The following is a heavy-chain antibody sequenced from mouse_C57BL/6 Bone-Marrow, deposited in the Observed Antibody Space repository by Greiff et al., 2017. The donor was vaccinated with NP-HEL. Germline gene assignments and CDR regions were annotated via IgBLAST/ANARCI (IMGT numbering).Heavy chain of an antibody. J-gene: IGHJ1*03. D-gene: IGHD1-1*01. CDR2: IWTGGGT. CDR3: ARKDYGSRGWYFDV. Sequence: VKLVESGPGLVAPSQSLSITCTVSGFSLTSYAISWVRQPPGKGLEWLGVIWTGGGTNSNSALKSRLSISKDNSKSQVFLKMNSLQTDDTARYYCARKDYGSRGWYFDVWGTGTTVTVSS. V-gene: IGHV2-9-1*01. CDR1: GFSLTSYA.